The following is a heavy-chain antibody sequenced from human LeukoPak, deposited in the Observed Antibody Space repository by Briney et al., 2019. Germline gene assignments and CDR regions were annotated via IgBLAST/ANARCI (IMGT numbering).Heavy chain of an antibody. D-gene: IGHD5-24*01. CDR2: MNPNSGNT. CDR1: GYTFTSYD. V-gene: IGHV1-8*01. J-gene: IGHJ5*02. Sequence: ASVKVSCKASGYTFTSYDINWVRQAPGQGLEWMGWMNPNSGNTGYAQKFQGRVTMTRNTSISTAYVELSSLRSEDTAVYYCARGVEMATITGDWFDPWGQGTLVTVSS. CDR3: ARGVEMATITGDWFDP.